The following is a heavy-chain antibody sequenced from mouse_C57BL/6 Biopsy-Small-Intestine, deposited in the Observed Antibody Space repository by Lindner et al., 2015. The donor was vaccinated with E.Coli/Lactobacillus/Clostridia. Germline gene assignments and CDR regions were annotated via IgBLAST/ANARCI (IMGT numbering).Heavy chain of an antibody. Sequence: VQLQESGAELVRPGASVKLSCTASGFNIRDDYIHWMKQRPEQGLEWIGRIDPANGDTKYVPKFQDKATITADTSSNTAYLQLSSLTSGDTAVYYCAARGEYDWGQGTTLTVSS. V-gene: IGHV14-4*01. CDR1: GFNIRDDY. CDR2: IDPANGDT. J-gene: IGHJ2*01. D-gene: IGHD5-2*01. CDR3: AARGEYD.